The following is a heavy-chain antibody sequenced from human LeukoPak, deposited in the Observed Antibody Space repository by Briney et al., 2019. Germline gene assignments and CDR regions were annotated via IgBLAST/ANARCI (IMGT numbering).Heavy chain of an antibody. J-gene: IGHJ5*02. V-gene: IGHV3-30-3*02. CDR3: GKYSDYGDYLDWFDP. CDR2: ISYDGSNK. CDR1: GFTFSSYA. Sequence: PGGSLRLSCAASGFTFSSYAMHWVRQAPGKGLEWVAVISYDGSNKYYADSVKGRFTISRDNSKNTLYLQMNSLRAEDTAVYYCGKYSDYGDYLDWFDPWGQGTLVTVSS. D-gene: IGHD4-17*01.